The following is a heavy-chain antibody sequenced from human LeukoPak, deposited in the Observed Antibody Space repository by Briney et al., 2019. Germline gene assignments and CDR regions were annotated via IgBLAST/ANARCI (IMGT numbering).Heavy chain of an antibody. J-gene: IGHJ4*02. D-gene: IGHD3-22*01. CDR2: ISYDGSNK. CDR3: AKDWYYYDSSGYLDY. CDR1: GFTFSSYG. Sequence: GRSLRLSCAASGFTFSSYGMHWVRQAPGKGLEWVAVISYDGSNKYYADSVKGRFTISRDNSKNTLYLQMNSLRAEATAVYYCAKDWYYYDSSGYLDYWGQGTLVTVSS. V-gene: IGHV3-30*18.